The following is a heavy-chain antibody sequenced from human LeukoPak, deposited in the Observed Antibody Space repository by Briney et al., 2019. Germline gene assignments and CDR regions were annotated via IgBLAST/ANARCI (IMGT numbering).Heavy chain of an antibody. D-gene: IGHD3-22*01. CDR2: INSDGSST. J-gene: IGHJ4*02. CDR1: GFTFRSYW. V-gene: IGHV3-74*01. CDR3: ASSHDSSGYYEYFDY. Sequence: PGGSLRLSCAATGFTFRSYWMHWVRQAPGKGLVWVSRINSDGSSTSYADSVKGRLTISRDNAKNTLYLQMNSLRAEDTAVYYCASSHDSSGYYEYFDYWGQGTLVTVSS.